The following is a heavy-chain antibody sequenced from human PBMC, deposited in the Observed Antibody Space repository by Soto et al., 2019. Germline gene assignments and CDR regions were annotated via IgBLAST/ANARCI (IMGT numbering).Heavy chain of an antibody. CDR2: IYHSGST. CDR1: GYSISSGYY. CDR3: ARELRYFDWSPGY. V-gene: IGHV4-38-2*02. D-gene: IGHD3-9*01. Sequence: PSETLSLTCAVSGYSISSGYYWGWIRQPPGKGLEWIGSIYHSGSTYYNPSLKSRVTISVDTPKNQFSLKLSSVTAADTAVYYCARELRYFDWSPGYWGQGTLVTVSS. J-gene: IGHJ4*02.